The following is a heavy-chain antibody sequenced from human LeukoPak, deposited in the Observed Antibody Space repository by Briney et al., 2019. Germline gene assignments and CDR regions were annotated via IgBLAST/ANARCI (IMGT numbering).Heavy chain of an antibody. Sequence: ASVKVSCKASGYTFTGHFMHWLRQAPGQGLEWMGWINANTGNPTYAQGFTGRFVFSLDTSVTTAYLQISSLKAEDSAVYYCARDLRDGIIDYWGQGTLVTVSS. CDR1: GYTFTGHF. CDR2: INANTGNP. CDR3: ARDLRDGIIDY. V-gene: IGHV7-4-1*02. D-gene: IGHD1-14*01. J-gene: IGHJ4*02.